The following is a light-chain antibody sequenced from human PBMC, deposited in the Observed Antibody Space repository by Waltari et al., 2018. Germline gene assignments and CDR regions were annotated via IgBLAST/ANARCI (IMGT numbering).Light chain of an antibody. J-gene: IGKJ1*01. CDR2: AAS. Sequence: DIQMTQSPSSLSASLGDRVTITCRAGQSISTYLNWYQQTPGKAPKPLIYAASSLQTGVPSRFSGRGSGTDFTLTISSLQPEDFATYYCQQSYSTPRTFGQGTKVEIK. V-gene: IGKV1-39*01. CDR1: QSISTY. CDR3: QQSYSTPRT.